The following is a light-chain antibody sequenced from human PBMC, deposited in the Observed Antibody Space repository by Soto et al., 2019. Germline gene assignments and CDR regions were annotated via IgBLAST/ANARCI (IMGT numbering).Light chain of an antibody. V-gene: IGKV2D-29*01. CDR1: QSLLHSDGKTY. J-gene: IGKJ1*01. Sequence: EIVLTQTPLSLSVTPGQPASSSCKSSQSLLHSDGKTYLYWYLQRPGQPPQARMSEASNRFSGVPDRFIGRGSGTDVTLKISRVEADDVGVYYFMQGTQFPRTFGQRTKAQI. CDR2: EAS. CDR3: MQGTQFPRT.